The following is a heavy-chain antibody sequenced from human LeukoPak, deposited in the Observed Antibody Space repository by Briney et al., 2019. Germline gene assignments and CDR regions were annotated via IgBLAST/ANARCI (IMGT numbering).Heavy chain of an antibody. D-gene: IGHD3-22*01. Sequence: GGSLRLSCAASGFTFSSYAMSWVRQAPGKGLEWVSAISGSGDITYYADSVKGRFTISRDNSKKTLYLQMNTLRAEDTAVYYCARRAGDYSHPYDYWGQGTLVTVSS. J-gene: IGHJ4*02. CDR2: ISGSGDIT. V-gene: IGHV3-23*01. CDR3: ARRAGDYSHPYDY. CDR1: GFTFSSYA.